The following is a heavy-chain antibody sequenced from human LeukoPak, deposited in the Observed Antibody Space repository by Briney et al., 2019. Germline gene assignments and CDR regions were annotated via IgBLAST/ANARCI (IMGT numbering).Heavy chain of an antibody. Sequence: ASVKVSFKASGYTFTAYYMHWVRQAPGQGLEWMGRINPNSGDTNYAQKFQGRVTITRDTSISTAYMELSRLRSDDTAVYYCARDKGRDGYTAFDYWGQGTLVTVSS. D-gene: IGHD5-24*01. V-gene: IGHV1-2*06. J-gene: IGHJ4*02. CDR2: INPNSGDT. CDR3: ARDKGRDGYTAFDY. CDR1: GYTFTAYY.